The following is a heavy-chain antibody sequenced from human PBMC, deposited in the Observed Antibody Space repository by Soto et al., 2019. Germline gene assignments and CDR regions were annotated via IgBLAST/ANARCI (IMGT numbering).Heavy chain of an antibody. CDR1: GGSFSGYY. CDR3: ARSGSLDYDFWSGYYQSY. CDR2: INHSGST. V-gene: IGHV4-34*01. D-gene: IGHD3-3*01. J-gene: IGHJ4*02. Sequence: PSETQSLTCAVYGGSFSGYYWSWIRQPPGKGLEWIGEINHSGSTNYNPSLKSRVTISVDTSKNQFSLKLSSVTAADTAVYYCARSGSLDYDFWSGYYQSYWGQGTLVTVSS.